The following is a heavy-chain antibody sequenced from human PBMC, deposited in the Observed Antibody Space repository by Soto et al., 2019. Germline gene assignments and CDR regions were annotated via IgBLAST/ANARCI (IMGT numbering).Heavy chain of an antibody. Sequence: QVQLQESGPGLVKPSQTLSLTCIVSGDSISRGGYFWTWIRQHPGKGLEWIGYIYDGGSAFYNPSLKIRVTKSVVTAKNQFSLNLRSVTASDTAVFYCARGILRPNHYMDVWGKGTAVAGSS. V-gene: IGHV4-31*03. CDR1: GDSISRGGYF. J-gene: IGHJ6*03. D-gene: IGHD1-26*01. CDR2: IYDGGSA. CDR3: ARGILRPNHYMDV.